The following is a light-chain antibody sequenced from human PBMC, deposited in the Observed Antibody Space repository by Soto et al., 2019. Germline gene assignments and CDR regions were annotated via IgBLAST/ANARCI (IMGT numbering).Light chain of an antibody. V-gene: IGLV2-14*01. J-gene: IGLJ1*01. CDR3: TSYTSSNTRV. Sequence: QSALTQPASVSGSPGQLITISCTGSSSDVGDYDSVSWCQQHPGKAPKVIIYQVTKRPSGVSSRFSASKSGNTASLTISGLQAEDEADYYCTSYTSSNTRVFGTGTKLTVL. CDR1: SSDVGDYDS. CDR2: QVT.